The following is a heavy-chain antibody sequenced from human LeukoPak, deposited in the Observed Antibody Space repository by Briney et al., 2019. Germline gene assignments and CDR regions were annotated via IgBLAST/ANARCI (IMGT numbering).Heavy chain of an antibody. J-gene: IGHJ4*02. CDR2: IRYDGSNK. V-gene: IGHV3-30*02. D-gene: IGHD3-10*01. Sequence: GGSLRLSCAASGINFRSSGMRWVRQAPGKGLEWVSFIRYDGSNKYYPDSVKGRITISRDNSKNTLYLQMNSLRAEDTAVYYCAKVLYGSGSYLPLDYWGQGTLVTVSS. CDR1: GINFRSSG. CDR3: AKVLYGSGSYLPLDY.